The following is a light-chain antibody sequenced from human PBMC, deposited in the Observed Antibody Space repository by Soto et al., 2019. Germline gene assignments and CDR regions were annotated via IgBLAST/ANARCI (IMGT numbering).Light chain of an antibody. CDR1: QSISSW. CDR2: KAS. V-gene: IGKV1-5*03. Sequence: VTITFRASQSISSWLAWYQQKPGKAPKLLIYKASSLESGVPSRFSGSGSGTEFTLTISSLQPDDFATYYCQQYNSYPYTFGQGTKVDIK. CDR3: QQYNSYPYT. J-gene: IGKJ2*01.